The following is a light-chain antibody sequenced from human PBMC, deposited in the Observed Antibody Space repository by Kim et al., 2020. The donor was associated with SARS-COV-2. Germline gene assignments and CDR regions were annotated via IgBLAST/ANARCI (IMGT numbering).Light chain of an antibody. CDR1: RSNIGSNT. Sequence: GQKVTISCYGSRSNIGSNTVNWYQQLPGTAPKLLIYSNNQRPSGVPDRFSGSKSGTSASLSISGLQSEDEADYYCAAWDDSLNAWVFGGGTQLTVL. CDR3: AAWDDSLNAWV. V-gene: IGLV1-44*01. J-gene: IGLJ3*02. CDR2: SNN.